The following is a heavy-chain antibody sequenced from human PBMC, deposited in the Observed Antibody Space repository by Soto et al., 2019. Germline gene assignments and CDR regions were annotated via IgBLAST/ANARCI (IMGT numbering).Heavy chain of an antibody. D-gene: IGHD4-4*01. J-gene: IGHJ6*02. CDR2: IYYSGST. V-gene: IGHV4-39*01. CDR3: ARRTTVSYGMDV. CDR1: GGSISSSSYY. Sequence: TLSLPCTVSGGSISSSSYYWGWIRQPPGKGLEWIGCIYYSGSTYYNPSLKSRVTISVDTSKNQFSLTLSSVTAADTAVYYCARRTTVSYGMDVWGQGTTVTVSS.